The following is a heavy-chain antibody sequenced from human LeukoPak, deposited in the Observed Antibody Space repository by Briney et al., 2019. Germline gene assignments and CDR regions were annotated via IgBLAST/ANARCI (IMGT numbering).Heavy chain of an antibody. CDR3: ATYCSSTCSPSGFDF. CDR1: GFAFTTYA. CDR2: ISRGGSFT. Sequence: GGSLRLSCAASGFAFTTYAMSWVRRAPGKGLEWVSAISRGGSFTYHADSVKGRFTISRDDSKNTLYLQMSSLRAEDTAVYYCATYCSSTCSPSGFDFWGRGTLVTVSS. D-gene: IGHD2-2*01. J-gene: IGHJ4*02. V-gene: IGHV3-23*01.